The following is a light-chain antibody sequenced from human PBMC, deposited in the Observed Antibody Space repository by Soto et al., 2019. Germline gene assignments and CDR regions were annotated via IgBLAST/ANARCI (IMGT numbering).Light chain of an antibody. Sequence: QSALTQPASVSGSPGQSITISCTGTSRDVGSYDLVSWYQHLPGKAPKLMIYEGTKRPSGVSNRFSGSKSGNTASLAISGLQAEDEADYFCCSFTNIKTVVFGGGTKLTVL. J-gene: IGLJ1*01. V-gene: IGLV2-14*02. CDR1: SRDVGSYDL. CDR2: EGT. CDR3: CSFTNIKTVV.